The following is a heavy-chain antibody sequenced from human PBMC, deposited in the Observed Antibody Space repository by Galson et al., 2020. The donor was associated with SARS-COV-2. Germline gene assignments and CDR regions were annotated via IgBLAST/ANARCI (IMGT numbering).Heavy chain of an antibody. CDR3: ARVSGVDFDWTQDAFDI. CDR1: AGSISSGGYY. D-gene: IGHD3-9*01. CDR2: IYYSGST. V-gene: IGHV4-31*03. Sequence: KASETLSLTCTVSAGSISSGGYYWSWIRPHPGKGLEWIGYIYYSGSTYYNPSLKSRVTISVDTSKNQFSLKLSSVTAADTAVYYCARVSGVDFDWTQDAFDIWGQGTMVTVSS. J-gene: IGHJ3*02.